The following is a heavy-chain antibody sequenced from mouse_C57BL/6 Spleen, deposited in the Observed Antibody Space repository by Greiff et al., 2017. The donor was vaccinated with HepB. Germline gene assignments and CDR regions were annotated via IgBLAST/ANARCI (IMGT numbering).Heavy chain of an antibody. CDR2: ISSGGDYI. Sequence: DVQLVESGEGLVKPGGSLKLSCAASGFTFSSYAMSWVRQTPEKRLEWVAYISSGGDYIYYADTVKGRFTISRDNARNTLYLQMSSLKSEDTAMYYCTRDGGYYYGSKYGGYFDYWGQGTLVTVSA. CDR1: GFTFSSYA. J-gene: IGHJ3*01. D-gene: IGHD1-1*01. V-gene: IGHV5-9-1*02. CDR3: TRDGGYYYGSKYGGYFDY.